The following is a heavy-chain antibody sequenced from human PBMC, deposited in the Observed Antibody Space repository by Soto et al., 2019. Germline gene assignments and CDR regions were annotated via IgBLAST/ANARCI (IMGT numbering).Heavy chain of an antibody. J-gene: IGHJ4*02. D-gene: IGHD3-22*01. Sequence: PSETLSLTCTVSGGSISSSSYYWGWIRQPPGKGLEWIGSIYYSGSTYYNPSLKSRVTISVDTSKNQFSLKLSPVTAADTAVYYCARDSSGYYYGPPGFDYWGQGTLVTVSS. CDR2: IYYSGST. V-gene: IGHV4-39*01. CDR1: GGSISSSSYY. CDR3: ARDSSGYYYGPPGFDY.